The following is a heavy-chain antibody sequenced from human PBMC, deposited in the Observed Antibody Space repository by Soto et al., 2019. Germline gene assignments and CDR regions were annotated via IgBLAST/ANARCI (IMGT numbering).Heavy chain of an antibody. V-gene: IGHV4-59*08. J-gene: IGHJ6*03. D-gene: IGHD3-10*01. Sequence: SETLSLTCTVSGGSISSYYWSWIRQPPGKGLEWIGYIYYSGSTNYNPSLKSRVTISVDTSKNQFSLKLSSVTAADTAVYYCARQLSRRLLWFGESPHSENYYYYMDVWGKGTTVTVSS. CDR2: IYYSGST. CDR3: ARQLSRRLLWFGESPHSENYYYYMDV. CDR1: GGSISSYY.